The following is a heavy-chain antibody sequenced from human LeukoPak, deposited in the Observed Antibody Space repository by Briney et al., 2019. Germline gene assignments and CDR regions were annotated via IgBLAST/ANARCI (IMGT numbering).Heavy chain of an antibody. CDR2: ISYDGSNK. CDR3: AKDWYYYGSGETRGYMDV. D-gene: IGHD3-10*01. Sequence: PGASLRLSCAAAGFTFSSNAMHWVRQAPGKGLEWAAIISYDGSNKYYADSVKGRFTISRDNSKNTLYLQMNSLRAEDTAVYYCAKDWYYYGSGETRGYMDVWGKGTTVTISS. J-gene: IGHJ6*03. V-gene: IGHV3-30*04. CDR1: GFTFSSNA.